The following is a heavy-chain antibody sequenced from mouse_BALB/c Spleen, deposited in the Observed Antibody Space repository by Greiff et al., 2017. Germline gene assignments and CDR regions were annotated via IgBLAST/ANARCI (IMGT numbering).Heavy chain of an antibody. D-gene: IGHD1-1*01. J-gene: IGHJ3*01. CDR1: GFAFSSYD. Sequence: EVKLMESGGGLVKPGGSLKLSCAASGFAFSSYDMSWVRQTPEKRLEWVAYISSGGGSTYYPDTVKGRFTISRDNAKNTLYLQMSSLKSEDTAMYYCARQDYYGSSWFAYWGQGTLVTVSA. CDR2: ISSGGGST. CDR3: ARQDYYGSSWFAY. V-gene: IGHV5-12-1*01.